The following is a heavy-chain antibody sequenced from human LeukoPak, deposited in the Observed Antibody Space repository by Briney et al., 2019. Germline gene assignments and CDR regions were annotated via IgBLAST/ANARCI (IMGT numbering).Heavy chain of an antibody. CDR2: INWNGGST. D-gene: IGHD6-13*01. Sequence: GGSLRLSCAASGFTSDDYGMSWVRQAPGEGLEWVSGINWNGGSTGYADSVKGRFTISRDNAKNSLYLQMNSLRAEDTALYYCARVAAAVFDFDYWGQGTLVTVSS. CDR1: GFTSDDYG. V-gene: IGHV3-20*04. J-gene: IGHJ4*02. CDR3: ARVAAAVFDFDY.